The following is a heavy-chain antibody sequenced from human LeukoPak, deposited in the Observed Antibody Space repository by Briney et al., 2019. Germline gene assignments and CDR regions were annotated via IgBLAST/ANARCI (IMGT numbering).Heavy chain of an antibody. D-gene: IGHD1-14*01. J-gene: IGHJ6*02. Sequence: GGSLRLSCAASGFTFSSYGMHWVRQAPGKGLEWVAVISYDGSNKYYADSVKGRFTISRDNSKNTLYLQMNSLRAEDTAVYYCAKITPNYYYGMDVWGQGTTVTVSS. CDR2: ISYDGSNK. CDR3: AKITPNYYYGMDV. V-gene: IGHV3-30*18. CDR1: GFTFSSYG.